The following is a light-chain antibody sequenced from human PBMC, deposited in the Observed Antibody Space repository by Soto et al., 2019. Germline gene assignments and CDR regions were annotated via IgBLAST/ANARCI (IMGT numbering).Light chain of an antibody. CDR3: SSYTSSSTSYV. J-gene: IGLJ1*01. Sequence: QSVLTQPASVSGSPGXSXXXXCTGTSSDVGGYNYVSWYQQHPGKAPKLMIYEVSNRPSGVSNRFSGSKSGNTASLTISGLQAEDEADYYCSSYTSSSTSYVFGTGTKLTVL. CDR2: EVS. V-gene: IGLV2-14*01. CDR1: SSDVGGYNY.